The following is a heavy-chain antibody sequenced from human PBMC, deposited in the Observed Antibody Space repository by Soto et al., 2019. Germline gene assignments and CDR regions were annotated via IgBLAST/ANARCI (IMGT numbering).Heavy chain of an antibody. V-gene: IGHV3-21*01. CDR3: ARDQSDGAAVAGSVDY. Sequence: EVQLVESGGGLVKPGGSLRLSCAASGFTFSSYSMNWVRQAPGKGLEWVSSISSSSSYIYYADSVKGRFTISRDNAKNSLYLQMNSLGAEDTAVYYCARDQSDGAAVAGSVDYWGQGTLVTVSS. CDR2: ISSSSSYI. CDR1: GFTFSSYS. J-gene: IGHJ4*02. D-gene: IGHD6-19*01.